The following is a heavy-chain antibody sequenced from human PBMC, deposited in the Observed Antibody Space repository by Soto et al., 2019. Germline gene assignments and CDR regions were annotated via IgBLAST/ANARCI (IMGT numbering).Heavy chain of an antibody. Sequence: QVQLVESGGGVVQPGRSLRLSCAASGFTFSSYAKHWVRQAPGKGLEWVAVISYDGSNKYYADSVKGRFTISRDNSKNTLYLQMNSLRAEDTAVYYCARDSVKYSYGYEDYWGQGTLVTVSS. CDR3: ARDSVKYSYGYEDY. V-gene: IGHV3-30-3*01. J-gene: IGHJ4*02. D-gene: IGHD5-18*01. CDR1: GFTFSSYA. CDR2: ISYDGSNK.